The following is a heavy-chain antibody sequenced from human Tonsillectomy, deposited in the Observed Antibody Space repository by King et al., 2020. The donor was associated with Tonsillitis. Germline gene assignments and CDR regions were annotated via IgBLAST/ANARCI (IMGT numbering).Heavy chain of an antibody. V-gene: IGHV1-18*01. CDR1: GYTFTSYG. D-gene: IGHD3-3*01. Sequence: VQLVQSGAEVKKPGASVKVSCKASGYTFTSYGISWVRQAPGQGLEWMGWISAYNGKTNYAQKLHGRVTMTTDTSTSTAYMELRRLRSDDTAVYYCARDYDDFWSGSGGWFDPWGQGTLVTVSS. J-gene: IGHJ5*02. CDR3: ARDYDDFWSGSGGWFDP. CDR2: ISAYNGKT.